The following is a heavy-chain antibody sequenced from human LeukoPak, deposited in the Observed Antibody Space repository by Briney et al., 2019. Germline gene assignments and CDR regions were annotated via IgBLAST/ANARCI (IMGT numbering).Heavy chain of an antibody. J-gene: IGHJ4*02. D-gene: IGHD6-13*01. V-gene: IGHV4-59*01. Sequence: PSETLSLTCTVSGGSISSYYWSWIRQPPGKGLEWIGYIYYSGSTNYNPSLKSRVTISVDTSKNQFSLKLSSVTAADTAVYYCARDQAAGLFDYWGQGTLVTVSS. CDR3: ARDQAAGLFDY. CDR2: IYYSGST. CDR1: GGSISSYY.